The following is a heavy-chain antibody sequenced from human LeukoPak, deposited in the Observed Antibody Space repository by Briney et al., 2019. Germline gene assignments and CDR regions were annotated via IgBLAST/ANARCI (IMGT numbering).Heavy chain of an antibody. CDR3: ARETAQRYYDSSGYFLGIS. CDR2: IYYSGST. Sequence: SETLSLTCTVSGDSISSSSSYWGWIRQPPGKGLEWIGSIYYSGSTYYNPSLKSRVTISVDTSKNQFSLKLSSVTAADTAVYYCARETAQRYYDSSGYFLGISWGQGTLVTVSS. CDR1: GDSISSSSSY. D-gene: IGHD3-22*01. J-gene: IGHJ5*02. V-gene: IGHV4-39*07.